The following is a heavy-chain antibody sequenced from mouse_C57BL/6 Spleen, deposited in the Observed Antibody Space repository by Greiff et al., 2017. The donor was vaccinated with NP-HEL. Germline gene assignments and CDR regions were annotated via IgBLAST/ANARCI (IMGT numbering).Heavy chain of an antibody. Sequence: QVQLQQSGAELVKPGASVKMSCKASGYTFTSYWITWVKQRPGQGLEWIGDIYPGSGSTNYNEKFKSKATLTVDTSSSTAYMQLSSLTSEDSAVYYCARSNYYGSSYARFDYWGQGTTLTVSS. D-gene: IGHD1-1*01. CDR3: ARSNYYGSSYARFDY. CDR1: GYTFTSYW. CDR2: IYPGSGST. V-gene: IGHV1-55*01. J-gene: IGHJ2*01.